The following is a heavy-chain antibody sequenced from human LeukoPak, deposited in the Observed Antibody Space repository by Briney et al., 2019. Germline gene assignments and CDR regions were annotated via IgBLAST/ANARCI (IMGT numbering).Heavy chain of an antibody. Sequence: SETLSLTCTVSGYPISSGYYWGWIRQPPGKGLEWIGSIYHSGSTYYNPSLKSRVTISVDTSKNQFSLKLSSVTAADTAVYYCARWLDYDFWSGYAPNLGAFDIWGQGTMVTVSS. CDR3: ARWLDYDFWSGYAPNLGAFDI. D-gene: IGHD3-3*01. CDR1: GYPISSGYY. CDR2: IYHSGST. J-gene: IGHJ3*02. V-gene: IGHV4-38-2*02.